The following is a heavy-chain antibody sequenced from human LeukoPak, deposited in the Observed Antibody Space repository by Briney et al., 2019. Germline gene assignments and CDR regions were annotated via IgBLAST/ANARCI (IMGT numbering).Heavy chain of an antibody. D-gene: IGHD6-19*01. J-gene: IGHJ5*02. CDR2: INHSGST. V-gene: IGHV4-34*01. CDR1: GGSFSDYY. CDR3: ARLEWLVRVLFDP. Sequence: SETLSLTCAVYGGSFSDYYWSWIRQPPGKGLEWIGEINHSGSTNYNPSLKSRVTISVDTSKNQFSLKLSSVTAADTAVYYCARLEWLVRVLFDPWGQGTLVTVSS.